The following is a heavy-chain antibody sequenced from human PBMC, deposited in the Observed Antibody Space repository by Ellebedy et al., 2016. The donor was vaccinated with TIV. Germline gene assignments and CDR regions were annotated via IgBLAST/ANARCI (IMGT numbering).Heavy chain of an antibody. D-gene: IGHD3-22*01. Sequence: MPSETLSLTCTVSGGSISTYYWSRIRQPPGKGLEWIGYLYYSGSTKYNPSLKSRVTMSVDTSKKQFSLNLRSVTAADTAVYYCATSYDSSGYYDDDAFDIWGQGTMVTVSS. CDR1: GGSISTYY. V-gene: IGHV4-59*01. CDR2: LYYSGST. CDR3: ATSYDSSGYYDDDAFDI. J-gene: IGHJ3*02.